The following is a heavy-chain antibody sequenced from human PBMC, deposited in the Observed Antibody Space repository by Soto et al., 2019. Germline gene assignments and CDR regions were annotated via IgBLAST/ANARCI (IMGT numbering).Heavy chain of an antibody. CDR1: GFSFDDYG. CDR2: INWNGDST. V-gene: IGHV3-20*04. Sequence: GGSLRLSCEASGFSFDDYGMSWVRQGPGKGLEWVSGINWNGDSTGYADSVKGRFTISRDNAKKLLYLEMNSLRAEDTALYYCARGIGSDWSSWFDPWGQGTLVTVSS. J-gene: IGHJ5*02. CDR3: ARGIGSDWSSWFDP. D-gene: IGHD3-9*01.